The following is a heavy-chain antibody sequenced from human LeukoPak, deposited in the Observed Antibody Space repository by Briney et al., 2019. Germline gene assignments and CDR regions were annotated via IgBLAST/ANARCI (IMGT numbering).Heavy chain of an antibody. CDR3: ARDMNVVVPAAIGDWFDP. V-gene: IGHV4-34*01. Sequence: PSETLSLTCAVYGGSFSGYYWSWIRQPPGKGLEWIGEINHSGSTNYNPSLKSRVTISVDTSKNQFSLKLSSVTAADTAVYYCARDMNVVVPAAIGDWFDPWGQGTLVTVSS. J-gene: IGHJ5*02. CDR1: GGSFSGYY. D-gene: IGHD2-2*01. CDR2: INHSGST.